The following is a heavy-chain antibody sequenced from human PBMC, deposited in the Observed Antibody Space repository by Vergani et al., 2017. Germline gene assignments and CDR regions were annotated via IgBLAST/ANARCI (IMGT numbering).Heavy chain of an antibody. CDR2: ISNSGSA. V-gene: IGHV4-61*02. CDR1: GASISSGPFF. CDR3: ARGSCLGGSCYKPLFDY. Sequence: QLQLQESGPGLVRPSETLSLTCSVSGASISSGPFFWSWIRQPAGKGLEWIGRISNSGSAKYNSSLRSLVTISVDTANNQFSLNLTYVTAADTAVYFCARGSCLGGSCYKPLFDYWGQGILVTVSS. J-gene: IGHJ4*02. D-gene: IGHD2-15*01.